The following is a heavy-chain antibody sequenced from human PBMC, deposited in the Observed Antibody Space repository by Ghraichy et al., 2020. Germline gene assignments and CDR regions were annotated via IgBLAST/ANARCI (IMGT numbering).Heavy chain of an antibody. CDR2: IYYSGST. CDR1: GGSIRSYY. V-gene: IGHV4-59*08. Sequence: SETLSLTCTVSGGSIRSYYWSWIRQPPGKGLEWIGYIYYSGSTNYNPSLKSRVTISVDTSKNQFSLKLSSVTAADTAVYYCARTSIAGFYDYWGQGTLVTVSS. CDR3: ARTSIAGFYDY. D-gene: IGHD6-6*01. J-gene: IGHJ4*02.